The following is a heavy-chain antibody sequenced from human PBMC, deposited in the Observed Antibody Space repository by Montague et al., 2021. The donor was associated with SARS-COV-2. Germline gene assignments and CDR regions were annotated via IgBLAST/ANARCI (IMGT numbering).Heavy chain of an antibody. CDR3: ARTSASSDY. J-gene: IGHJ4*02. CDR2: TYYRFKWYN. V-gene: IGHV6-1*01. CDR1: GDSVARNSAA. D-gene: IGHD1-26*01. Sequence: CAISGDSVARNSAAWKWNRQTSARGFEWLGRTYYRFKWYNDYAVSVKSRITINPDTSKNQISLQLNSVTPEDTAVYYCARTSASSDYWGQGTLVTVSS.